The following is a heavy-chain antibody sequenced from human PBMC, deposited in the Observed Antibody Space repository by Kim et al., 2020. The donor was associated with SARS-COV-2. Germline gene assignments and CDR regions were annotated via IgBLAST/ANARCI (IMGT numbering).Heavy chain of an antibody. J-gene: IGHJ4*02. V-gene: IGHV3-53*01. CDR3: ARVEAAGTYYFDY. Sequence: YAEPVKDELTNSRDHSKNTLYLQMNSLRAEDTAVYYWARVEAAGTYYFDYWGQGTLVTVSS. D-gene: IGHD6-13*01.